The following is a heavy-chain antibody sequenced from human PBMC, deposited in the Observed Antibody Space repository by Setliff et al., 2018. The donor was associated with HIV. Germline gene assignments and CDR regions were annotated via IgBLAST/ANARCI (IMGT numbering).Heavy chain of an antibody. D-gene: IGHD5-12*01. CDR3: HSGYDTEEQSYFDY. CDR2: VNRDGSSE. Sequence: GGSLRLSCAGSGFTFEKYWMHWVRQAPGKGLVWVSRVNRDGSSETYADSVKGRFTISRDNAKNTLYLQMNSLRVEDTGVYYCHSGYDTEEQSYFDYWGQGALVTVSS. CDR1: GFTFEKYW. J-gene: IGHJ4*02. V-gene: IGHV3-74*01.